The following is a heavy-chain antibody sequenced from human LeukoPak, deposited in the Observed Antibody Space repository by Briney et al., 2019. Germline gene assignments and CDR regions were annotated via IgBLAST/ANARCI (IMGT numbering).Heavy chain of an antibody. V-gene: IGHV1-2*02. CDR2: INPNSGGT. Sequence: GASVKVSCKASGYTFTGYYMHWVRQAPGQGLEWMGWINPNSGGTKYAQKFQGRVTMTRDTSNTTADMELSRLRSDDTAVYYCARGPNFDYWGQGTLVTVSS. J-gene: IGHJ4*02. CDR1: GYTFTGYY. CDR3: ARGPNFDY.